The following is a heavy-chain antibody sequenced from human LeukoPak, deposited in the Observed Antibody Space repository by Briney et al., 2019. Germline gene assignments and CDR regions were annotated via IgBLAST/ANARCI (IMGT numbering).Heavy chain of an antibody. CDR2: IIPIFGTA. D-gene: IGHD2-21*02. Sequence: SVKVSCKASGGTFSSYDISWVRQAPGQGLEWMGGIIPIFGTANYAQKFQGRVTITADKSTSTAYMELSSLRSEDTAVYYCASDCGGDCYPPAEYFQHWGQGTLVTVSS. CDR3: ASDCGGDCYPPAEYFQH. J-gene: IGHJ1*01. CDR1: GGTFSSYD. V-gene: IGHV1-69*06.